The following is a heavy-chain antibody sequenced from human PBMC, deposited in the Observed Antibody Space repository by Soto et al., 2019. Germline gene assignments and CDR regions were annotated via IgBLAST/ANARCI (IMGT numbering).Heavy chain of an antibody. Sequence: QVQLVQSGVEVKKAGASVKVSCKASGYTFSSYGISWARQAPGQGLEWMGWISAYNGNTNYAQKIQGRLIMTTDTSTRMAYMELRGLRSDDTAVYFSAREGYYSGSGTYSPPRYYVMDVWGQATTVTVSS. CDR3: AREGYYSGSGTYSPPRYYVMDV. D-gene: IGHD3-10*01. CDR2: ISAYNGNT. V-gene: IGHV1-18*01. J-gene: IGHJ6*02. CDR1: GYTFSSYG.